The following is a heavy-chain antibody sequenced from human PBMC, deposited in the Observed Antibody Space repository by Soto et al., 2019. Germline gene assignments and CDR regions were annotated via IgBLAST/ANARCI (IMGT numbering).Heavy chain of an antibody. Sequence: GASVKVSCKVSGYTLTELSMHWVRQAPGKGLEWMGGFDPEDGKTIYAQKFQGRVTMTKDTSTNTAYMELRSLSSDDTAVYYCARGPRGLYHHDYWGQGALVTVSS. D-gene: IGHD2-2*01. CDR2: FDPEDGKT. J-gene: IGHJ4*02. CDR1: GYTLTELS. CDR3: ARGPRGLYHHDY. V-gene: IGHV1-24*01.